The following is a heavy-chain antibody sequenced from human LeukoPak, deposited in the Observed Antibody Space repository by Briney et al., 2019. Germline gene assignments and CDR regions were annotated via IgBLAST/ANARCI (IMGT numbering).Heavy chain of an antibody. J-gene: IGHJ5*02. CDR1: GFTFSDYY. V-gene: IGHV3-11*01. CDR2: ISSSGSTI. Sequence: PGGSLRLSCAASGFTFSDYYMSWLRQAPGKGLEWVSYISSSGSTIYYADSVKGRFTISRDNAKNSLYLQMNSLRAEDTAVYYCARYSSSWYGGWFDPWGQGTLVTVSS. D-gene: IGHD6-13*01. CDR3: ARYSSSWYGGWFDP.